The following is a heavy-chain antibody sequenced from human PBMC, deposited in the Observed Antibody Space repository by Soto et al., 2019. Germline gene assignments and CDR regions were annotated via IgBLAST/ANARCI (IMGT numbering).Heavy chain of an antibody. V-gene: IGHV1-69*13. J-gene: IGHJ6*02. D-gene: IGHD5-12*01. CDR3: AWTSYDPGYYYYGMDV. Sequence: GASVKVSCKASGGTFSSYAISWVRQAPGQGLEWMGGIIPIFGTANYAQKFQGRVTITADESTSTAYMELRSLRSDDTAVYYCAWTSYDPGYYYYGMDVWGQGTTVTVSS. CDR2: IIPIFGTA. CDR1: GGTFSSYA.